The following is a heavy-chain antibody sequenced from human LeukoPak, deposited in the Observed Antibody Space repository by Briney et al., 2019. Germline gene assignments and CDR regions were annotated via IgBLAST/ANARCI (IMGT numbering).Heavy chain of an antibody. Sequence: SVKVSCKASGGTFSSYAISWVRQAPGQGLEWMGRIIPILGIANYAQKFQGRVTITADKSTSTAYMELSSLRSEDTAVYYCARDRLITMVRGVMVYWGQGTLVTVSS. D-gene: IGHD3-10*01. V-gene: IGHV1-69*04. CDR3: ARDRLITMVRGVMVY. J-gene: IGHJ4*02. CDR1: GGTFSSYA. CDR2: IIPILGIA.